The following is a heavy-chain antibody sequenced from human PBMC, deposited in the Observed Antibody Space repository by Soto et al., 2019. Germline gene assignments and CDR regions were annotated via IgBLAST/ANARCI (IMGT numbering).Heavy chain of an antibody. Sequence: GGSLRLSCAASGFTFGASALQWVRQASGKGLEWLGRIGSKGETYATTYAASVKGRFTISRDDSKKTAYLQMNSLESEDTAVYYCTRDLEDRIISGYYNDDAFDIWGQGTMVTVSS. CDR3: TRDLEDRIISGYYNDDAFDI. J-gene: IGHJ3*02. V-gene: IGHV3-73*01. CDR2: IGSKGETYAT. D-gene: IGHD3-22*01. CDR1: GFTFGASA.